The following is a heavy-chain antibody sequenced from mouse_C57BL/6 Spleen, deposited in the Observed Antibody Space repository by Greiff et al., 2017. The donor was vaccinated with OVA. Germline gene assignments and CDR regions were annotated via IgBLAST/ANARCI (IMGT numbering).Heavy chain of an antibody. D-gene: IGHD2-3*01. CDR3: ARGGNDGYYYAMDY. Sequence: VKLMESGAELVRPGASVKLSCKASGYTFTDYYINWVKQRPGQGLEWIARIYPGSGNTYYNEKFKGKATLTAEKSSSTAYMQLSSLTSEDSAVYFCARGGNDGYYYAMDYWGQGTSVTVSS. CDR1: GYTFTDYY. J-gene: IGHJ4*01. CDR2: IYPGSGNT. V-gene: IGHV1-76*01.